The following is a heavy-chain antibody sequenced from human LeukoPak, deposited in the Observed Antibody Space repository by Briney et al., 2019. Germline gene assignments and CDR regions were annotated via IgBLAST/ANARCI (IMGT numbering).Heavy chain of an antibody. CDR1: GGTFSSYT. Sequence: SVKVSCKASGGTFSSYTISWVRQAPGQGLEWMGRIIPILGIANYAQKFQGRVTITADKSTSTAYMELSSLRPEDTAVYYCAKDKDYGWDYWGQGTLVTVSS. CDR3: AKDKDYGWDY. CDR2: IIPILGIA. D-gene: IGHD4/OR15-4a*01. V-gene: IGHV1-69*04. J-gene: IGHJ4*02.